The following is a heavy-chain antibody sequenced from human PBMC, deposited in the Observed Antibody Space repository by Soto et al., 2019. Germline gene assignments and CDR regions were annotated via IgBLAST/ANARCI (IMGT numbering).Heavy chain of an antibody. D-gene: IGHD2-2*01. J-gene: IGHJ4*02. V-gene: IGHV4-31*03. CDR2: IYYSGST. CDR1: GGSISSGGYY. CDR3: ASLCPHQLLPTGGFDY. Sequence: PSETLSLTCTVSGGSISSGGYYWSWIRQHPGKGLEWIGYIYYSGSTYYNPSLKSRVTISVDTSKNQFSLKLSSVTAAETAVYYCASLCPHQLLPTGGFDYWGQGTLVTVSS.